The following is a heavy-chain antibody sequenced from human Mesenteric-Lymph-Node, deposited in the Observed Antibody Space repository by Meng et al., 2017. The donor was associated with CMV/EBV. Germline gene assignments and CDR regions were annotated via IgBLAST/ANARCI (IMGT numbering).Heavy chain of an antibody. D-gene: IGHD1-1*01. J-gene: IGHJ4*02. CDR1: GFTFSHYA. Sequence: SGFTFSHYAMSWGRQAPGKGLEWVSLIYSDGKSKAYTDYVKGHFTISRDNSKDTLYLQMDNLRSEDTAVYYCAKVVGGINWALEYWGQGTLVTVSS. CDR3: AKVVGGINWALEY. V-gene: IGHV3-23*03. CDR2: IYSDGKSK.